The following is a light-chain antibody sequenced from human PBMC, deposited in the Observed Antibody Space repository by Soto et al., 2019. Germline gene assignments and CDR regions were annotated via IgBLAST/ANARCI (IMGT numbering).Light chain of an antibody. CDR2: DVI. J-gene: IGLJ1*01. CDR1: SSDVGGYNY. Sequence: QSALTQPRSVSGSPGQSVTISCTGTSSDVGGYNYVSWYQQHPGKAPKLMIYDVIKRPSGFPDRFSGSKSGNTASLTISGLQAEDEADYYCCSYASTYNSSKVFGTGTKVTVL. V-gene: IGLV2-11*01. CDR3: CSYASTYNSSKV.